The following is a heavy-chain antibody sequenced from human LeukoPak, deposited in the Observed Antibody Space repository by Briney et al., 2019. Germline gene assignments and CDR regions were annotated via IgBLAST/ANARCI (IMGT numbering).Heavy chain of an antibody. J-gene: IGHJ4*02. D-gene: IGHD7-27*01. Sequence: PGGSLRLSCAASGFTFSGSAMHWVRQASGKGLEWVGRIRSKANSYATAYAASVNGRFTISRDDSKNTAYLQMNSLKTEDTAVYYCTRLGNAQESDYWGQGTLVTVSS. CDR1: GFTFSGSA. CDR3: TRLGNAQESDY. V-gene: IGHV3-73*01. CDR2: IRSKANSYAT.